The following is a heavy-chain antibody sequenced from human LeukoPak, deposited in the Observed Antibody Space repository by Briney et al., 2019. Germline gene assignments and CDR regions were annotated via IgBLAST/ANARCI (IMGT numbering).Heavy chain of an antibody. V-gene: IGHV1-8*01. CDR1: GYTFTSYD. D-gene: IGHD6-13*01. Sequence: EASVKVSCKASGYTFTSYDINWVRQATGQGLEWMGWMNPNSANTGYAQKFQGRVTMTGNTSISTAYMELSSLRSEDTAVYYCARGFSNTWSEYYYYYMDVWGKGTTVTISS. CDR2: MNPNSANT. J-gene: IGHJ6*03. CDR3: ARGFSNTWSEYYYYYMDV.